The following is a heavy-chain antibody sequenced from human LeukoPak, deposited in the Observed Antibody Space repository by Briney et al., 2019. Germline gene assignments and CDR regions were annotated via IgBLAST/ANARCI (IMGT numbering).Heavy chain of an antibody. V-gene: IGHV3-74*01. Sequence: GGSLRLSCAASGFNFASYWMHWVRQTPGKGLVWVSRINSGGSGTSYADSVEGRFTISRDNAKNTLYLQMNSLRVEDTAVYYCARGRPHGNDYWGQGTLVTVSS. CDR1: GFNFASYW. CDR3: ARGRPHGNDY. CDR2: INSGGSGT. D-gene: IGHD4-23*01. J-gene: IGHJ4*02.